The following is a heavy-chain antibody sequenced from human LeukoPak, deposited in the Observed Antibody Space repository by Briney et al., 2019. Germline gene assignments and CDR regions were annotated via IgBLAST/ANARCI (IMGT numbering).Heavy chain of an antibody. CDR1: GGSLSRYY. D-gene: IGHD2-8*01. Sequence: PSETLSLTCTVSGGSLSRYYSSCVRQPPRKGLGWIWYIYFRGSTNYTPSLESRVTISVDTSKTQFSLKLTSVTAADTAVYYCARVWPGCTKGVCYTNWFDPWGQGNLVTVSS. CDR2: IYFRGST. V-gene: IGHV4-59*01. CDR3: ARVWPGCTKGVCYTNWFDP. J-gene: IGHJ5*02.